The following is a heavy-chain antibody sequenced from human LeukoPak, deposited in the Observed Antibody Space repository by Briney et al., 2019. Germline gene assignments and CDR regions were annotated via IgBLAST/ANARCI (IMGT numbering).Heavy chain of an antibody. CDR2: IYYSGST. CDR1: GGSISSSSYY. CDR3: ARHSSIAARNSLGIDY. J-gene: IGHJ4*02. V-gene: IGHV4-39*01. Sequence: SETLSLTCTVSGGSISSSSYYWGWIRQPPGKGLEWIGSIYYSGSTYYNPSLKSRVTISVDTSKNQFSLKLSSETAADTAVYYCARHSSIAARNSLGIDYWGQGTLVTVSS. D-gene: IGHD6-6*01.